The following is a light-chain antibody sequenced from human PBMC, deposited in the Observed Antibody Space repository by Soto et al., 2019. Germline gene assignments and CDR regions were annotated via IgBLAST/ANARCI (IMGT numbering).Light chain of an antibody. V-gene: IGKV1-39*01. CDR1: QSISTY. J-gene: IGKJ2*01. CDR3: QQSHTTPYT. Sequence: DIQMTQSPSSLSASVGDRVTITCRASQSISTYLNWYHQKPGKAPNLLIYAASFLRSGVPSRFSGSGSGTDFTLTISSLQPEDFATYYCQQSHTTPYTFGPGTTLEIK. CDR2: AAS.